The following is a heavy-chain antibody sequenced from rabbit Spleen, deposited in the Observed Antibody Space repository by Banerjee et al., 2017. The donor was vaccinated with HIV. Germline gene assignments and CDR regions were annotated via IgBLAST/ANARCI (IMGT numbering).Heavy chain of an antibody. J-gene: IGHJ6*01. CDR1: GVSFSFSSY. V-gene: IGHV1S45*01. Sequence: QEQLEESGGGLVKPGASLTLTCTASGVSFSFSSYMCWVRQAPGKGLEWIACIEVGSSGFTYFATWAKGRFTISKTSSTTVTLQATRLTAADTATYFCARDASSSFSSYGMDLWGPGTLVTVS. CDR2: IEVGSSGFT. D-gene: IGHD1-1*01. CDR3: ARDASSSFSSYGMDL.